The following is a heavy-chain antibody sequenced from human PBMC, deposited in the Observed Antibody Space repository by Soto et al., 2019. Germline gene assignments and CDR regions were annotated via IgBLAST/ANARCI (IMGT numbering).Heavy chain of an antibody. D-gene: IGHD2-15*01. CDR3: AREGYCSGGSCYRFDY. CDR1: GGTFSSYT. CDR2: IIPILGIA. Sequence: ASVKVSCKASGGTFSSYTISWVRQAPGQGLEWMGRIIPILGIANYAQKFQGRVTITADKSTSTAYMELSSLRSEDTAVYYCAREGYCSGGSCYRFDYWGQGTLVTVSS. V-gene: IGHV1-69*04. J-gene: IGHJ4*02.